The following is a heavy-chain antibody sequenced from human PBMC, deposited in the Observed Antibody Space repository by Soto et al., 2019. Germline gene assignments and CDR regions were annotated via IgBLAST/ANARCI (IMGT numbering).Heavy chain of an antibody. V-gene: IGHV1-18*01. Sequence: GASVKVSCKASGYSFTSYAMSWVRQAPGQGLEWMGWINAYNGNTKYAQKFQDRVTMTTDTSTNTVYMELRSLTSDDTAVYYCARDGVALTTGISGYWGQGTLVTVSS. CDR2: INAYNGNT. CDR3: ARDGVALTTGISGY. D-gene: IGHD4-17*01. J-gene: IGHJ4*02. CDR1: GYSFTSYA.